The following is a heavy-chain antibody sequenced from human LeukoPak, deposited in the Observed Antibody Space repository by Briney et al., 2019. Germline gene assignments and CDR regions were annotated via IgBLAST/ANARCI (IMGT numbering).Heavy chain of an antibody. CDR3: VKTMVTFGVLIRTDAFDI. Sequence: PGGSLSLSCSPSGFTFNMFAVQWVRHAPGKGLVYVSCVNTDRGSTYYAESVTGKFPISRDNSMNTLYLQMSSLRPEDTAVYYCVKTMVTFGVLIRTDAFDIWGQGTMVTVSP. V-gene: IGHV3-64D*06. CDR2: VNTDRGST. J-gene: IGHJ3*02. D-gene: IGHD3-16*01. CDR1: GFTFNMFA.